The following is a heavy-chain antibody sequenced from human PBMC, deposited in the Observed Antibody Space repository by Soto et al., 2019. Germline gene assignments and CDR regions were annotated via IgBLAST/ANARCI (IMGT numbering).Heavy chain of an antibody. Sequence: PSETLSLTCAVSGYSISSSNWWGWIRQPPGKGLEWIGYISYSGSTYYNPSLKSRVTMSVDTSKNQFSLKLSSVTAVDTAVYYCARNTMRSSGLADASDIWGQGTMVTVSS. CDR2: ISYSGST. CDR1: GYSISSSNW. V-gene: IGHV4-28*01. J-gene: IGHJ3*02. CDR3: ARNTMRSSGLADASDI. D-gene: IGHD3-22*01.